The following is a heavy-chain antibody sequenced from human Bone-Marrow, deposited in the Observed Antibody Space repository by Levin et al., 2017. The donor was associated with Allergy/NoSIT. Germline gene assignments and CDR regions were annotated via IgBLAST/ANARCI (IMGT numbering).Heavy chain of an antibody. CDR3: AKDHPPTTTVVTPVCYFDY. V-gene: IGHV3-23*01. Sequence: SCAASGFTFSSYATSWVRQAPGKGLEWVSAISGSGGSTYYADSVKGRFTISRDNSKNTLYLQMNSLRAEDTAVYYCAKDHPPTTTVVTPVCYFDYWGQGTLVTVSS. CDR1: GFTFSSYA. D-gene: IGHD4-23*01. J-gene: IGHJ4*02. CDR2: ISGSGGST.